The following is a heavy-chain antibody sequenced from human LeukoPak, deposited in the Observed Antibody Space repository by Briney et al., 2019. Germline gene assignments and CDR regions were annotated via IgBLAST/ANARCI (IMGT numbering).Heavy chain of an antibody. CDR3: ARVYTVMGATTVDHYHYYMDV. Sequence: SETLSLTRTLSRGSIRRGSYYWSWVRQPAGKGLGWLGHIYTRGTTNYNPSVKSRVSVSLDTSKNQISLKLSSVTAADTAIYDCARVYTVMGATTVDHYHYYMDVWGKGTTVTVSS. J-gene: IGHJ6*03. CDR2: IYTRGTT. V-gene: IGHV4-61*09. CDR1: RGSIRRGSYY. D-gene: IGHD5-18*01.